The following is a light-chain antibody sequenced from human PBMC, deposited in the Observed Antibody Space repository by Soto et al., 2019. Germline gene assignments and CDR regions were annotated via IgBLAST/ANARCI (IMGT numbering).Light chain of an antibody. J-gene: IGKJ2*01. CDR3: QQYNDWRT. CDR1: QSVRSK. V-gene: IGKV3-15*01. CDR2: DAS. Sequence: EIVMTQSPVTLSVSPGERATLSCRASQSVRSKLAWYQQKPGQAPRLLIYDASTRATGIPARFSGSGSGTEFTLTISSLQSEDFAVYYCQQYNDWRTFGQGTKLEIK.